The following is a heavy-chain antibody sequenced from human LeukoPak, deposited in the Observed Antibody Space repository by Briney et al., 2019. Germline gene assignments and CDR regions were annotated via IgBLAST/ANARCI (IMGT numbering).Heavy chain of an antibody. CDR3: ARASGYYLFDD. CDR2: VTSSSNYI. Sequence: PGGSLRLSCAASGFTFSSYSMNWVRQAPGKGLEWVSCVTSSSNYIYYADSVKGRFTISRDNAKNSLYLHKNSLRAEDTAVYYCARASGYYLFDDWGQRTLVTVSS. CDR1: GFTFSSYS. J-gene: IGHJ4*02. D-gene: IGHD1-26*01. V-gene: IGHV3-21*01.